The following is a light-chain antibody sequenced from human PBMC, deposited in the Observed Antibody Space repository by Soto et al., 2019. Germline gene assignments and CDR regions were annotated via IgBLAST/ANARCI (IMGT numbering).Light chain of an antibody. Sequence: DIQMTQSPSSLSASVEDRVIITCRASQSISNHLNWYQQKPGKAPKLLIFAASSLQSGVPSRFSGSRSGPEFTLTISSLQPDYFATYYCQQYNSYITFGGGTKVDIK. CDR3: QQYNSYIT. V-gene: IGKV1-39*01. CDR1: QSISNH. CDR2: AAS. J-gene: IGKJ4*01.